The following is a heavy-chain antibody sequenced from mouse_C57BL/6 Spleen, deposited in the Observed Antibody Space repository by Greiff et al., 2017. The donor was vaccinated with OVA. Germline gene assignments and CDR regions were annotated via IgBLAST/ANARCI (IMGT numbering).Heavy chain of an antibody. Sequence: QVQLQQSGAELVKPGASVKISCKASGYAFSSYWMNWVKQRPGKGLEWIGQIYPGDGDTNYNGKFKGKATLTADKSSSTAYMQLSSLTSEDSAVYFCAMYDSHYYAMDYWGQGTSVTVSS. J-gene: IGHJ4*01. CDR3: AMYDSHYYAMDY. CDR1: GYAFSSYW. D-gene: IGHD2-4*01. V-gene: IGHV1-80*01. CDR2: IYPGDGDT.